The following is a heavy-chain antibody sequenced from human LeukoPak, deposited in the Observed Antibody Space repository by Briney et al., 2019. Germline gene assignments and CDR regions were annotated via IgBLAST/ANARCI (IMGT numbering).Heavy chain of an antibody. CDR2: ISYDGSNK. CDR1: GFTFSSYG. Sequence: QTGGSPRLSCAASGFTFSSYGMHWVRQAPGKGLEWVAVISYDGSNKYYADSVKGRFTISRDNSKNTLYLQMNSLRAEDTAVYYCARFLFSGYRIDIWGQGTMVTVSS. D-gene: IGHD5-12*01. V-gene: IGHV3-30*03. J-gene: IGHJ3*02. CDR3: ARFLFSGYRIDI.